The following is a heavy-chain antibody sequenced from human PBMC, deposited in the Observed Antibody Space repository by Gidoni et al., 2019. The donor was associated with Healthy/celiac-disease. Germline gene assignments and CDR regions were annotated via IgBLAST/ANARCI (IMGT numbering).Heavy chain of an antibody. CDR2: ISGSGGST. J-gene: IGHJ4*02. D-gene: IGHD5-18*01. CDR1: GFTFSSYA. Sequence: EVQLLESGGGLVQSGGSLRLSCAASGFTFSSYAMSWVRQAPGKGLVWVSAISGSGGSTYYADSVKGRFTISRDNSKNTLYLQMNSLRAEDTAVYYCAKSRERSAMVTTPFDYWGQGTLVTVSS. V-gene: IGHV3-23*01. CDR3: AKSRERSAMVTTPFDY.